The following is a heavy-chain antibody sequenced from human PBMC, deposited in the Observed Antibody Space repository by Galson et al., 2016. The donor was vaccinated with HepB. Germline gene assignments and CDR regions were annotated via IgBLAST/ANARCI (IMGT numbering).Heavy chain of an antibody. CDR2: MYYNGGP. Sequence: TLSLTCSVSGDSISSGDYYWSWIRQHPGKGLESIGYMYYNGGPDYNPSLKSRVTISADTTKNQFSLRLTSVTAADTAVYYCARGGDFFGLSQVFDLWGQGTLVTVSS. CDR1: GDSISSGDYY. J-gene: IGHJ4*02. V-gene: IGHV4-31*03. CDR3: ARGGDFFGLSQVFDL. D-gene: IGHD3-10*01.